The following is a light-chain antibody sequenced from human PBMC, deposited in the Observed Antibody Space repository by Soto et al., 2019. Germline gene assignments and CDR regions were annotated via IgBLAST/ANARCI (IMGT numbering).Light chain of an antibody. V-gene: IGKV3-20*01. J-gene: IGKJ1*01. CDR1: QSVSSNY. CDR3: QQYSCLSWT. Sequence: EIVLTQSPGTLYLSPGERATLSCRASQSVSSNYLAWYQQKPGQAPRLLIYGISSRASGIPDRFSGSGSGTDFTLTISRMEPELFAVYSCQQYSCLSWTFGQGTEVEIK. CDR2: GIS.